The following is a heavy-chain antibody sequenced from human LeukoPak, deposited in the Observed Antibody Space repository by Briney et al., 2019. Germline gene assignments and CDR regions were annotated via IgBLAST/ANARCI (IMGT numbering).Heavy chain of an antibody. D-gene: IGHD2-15*01. Sequence: GSSVKVSCKASGGTFSSYAISWVRQAPGQGLEWMGGIIPIFGTANYAQKFQGRVTITADESTSTAYMGLSSLRSEDTAVYYCASAVCSGGSCYSGAFDIWGQGTMVTVSS. J-gene: IGHJ3*02. CDR1: GGTFSSYA. CDR2: IIPIFGTA. CDR3: ASAVCSGGSCYSGAFDI. V-gene: IGHV1-69*01.